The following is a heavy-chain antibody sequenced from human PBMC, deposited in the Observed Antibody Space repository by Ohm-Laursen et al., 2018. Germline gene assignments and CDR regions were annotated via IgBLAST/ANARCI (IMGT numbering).Heavy chain of an antibody. CDR2: INSDGSST. CDR3: ARDHYYGSAPVNWFDP. Sequence: SLRLSCAASGFTFSSYWMHWVRQAPGEGLVWVSRINSDGSSTSYADSVKGRFTISRDNAKNTLYLQMNSLRAEDTAVYYCARDHYYGSAPVNWFDPWGQGTLVTVSS. D-gene: IGHD3-10*01. CDR1: GFTFSSYW. J-gene: IGHJ5*02. V-gene: IGHV3-74*01.